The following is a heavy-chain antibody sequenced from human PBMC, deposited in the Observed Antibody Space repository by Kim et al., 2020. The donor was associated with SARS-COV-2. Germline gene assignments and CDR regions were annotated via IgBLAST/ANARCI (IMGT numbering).Heavy chain of an antibody. Sequence: GGSLRLSCTASGFTLSTYDIHWVRQGSGEGLEWVSGMGSAGDTYYADSAKGRFTISRENAKNSLYLQMNSLRAGDTAVYYCARKKPVTGLDVWGQGTTVTVSS. J-gene: IGHJ6*02. D-gene: IGHD3-16*01. CDR2: MGSAGDT. CDR1: GFTLSTYD. CDR3: ARKKPVTGLDV. V-gene: IGHV3-13*04.